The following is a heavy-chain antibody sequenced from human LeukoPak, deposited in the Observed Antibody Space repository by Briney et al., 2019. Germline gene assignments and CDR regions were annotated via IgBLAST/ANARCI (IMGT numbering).Heavy chain of an antibody. CDR2: ITNTGSPI. V-gene: IGHV3-48*01. CDR1: GFTFSNYH. CDR3: ARIYYYGMDV. Sequence: GGSLRLSCAASGFTFSNYHINWVRQAPGKGLEWVSDITNTGSPIYYADSVKGRFTISRDNARNSLYLQMNSLRAEDTAVYYCARIYYYGMDVWGQGTTVTVSS. J-gene: IGHJ6*02.